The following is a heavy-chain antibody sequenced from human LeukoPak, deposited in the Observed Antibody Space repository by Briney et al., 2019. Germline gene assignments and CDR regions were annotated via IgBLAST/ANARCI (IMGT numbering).Heavy chain of an antibody. D-gene: IGHD2-2*01. Sequence: GGSLRLSCAASGLTFSNYWMHWVGQAPGKGLVWVAQINTDGSSTGYADSVKGRFTISRDNAKNMMHLQMTSLRAEDTAVYYCAWFGWVPPAHFYYWGRGTLVTVSS. CDR2: INTDGSST. J-gene: IGHJ4*02. CDR1: GLTFSNYW. CDR3: AWFGWVPPAHFYY. V-gene: IGHV3-74*01.